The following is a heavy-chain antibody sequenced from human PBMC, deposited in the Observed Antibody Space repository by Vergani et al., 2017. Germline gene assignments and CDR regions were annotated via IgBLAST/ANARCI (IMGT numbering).Heavy chain of an antibody. CDR2: VEDSGYF. D-gene: IGHD1-14*01. V-gene: IGHV4-59*01. CDR3: ARSIVSRNPPDYFDN. CDR1: GGSLSGYY. J-gene: IGHJ4*02. Sequence: QLQLQESGPGQVNPSETLSLTCTVSGGSLSGYYWNWIRQTPGEGLEWIGYVEDSGYFNYNPSLKTRVSMSSDTSNNQFSLMLSSVTVADTAVYYCARSIVSRNPPDYFDNWGQGTLVTVSS.